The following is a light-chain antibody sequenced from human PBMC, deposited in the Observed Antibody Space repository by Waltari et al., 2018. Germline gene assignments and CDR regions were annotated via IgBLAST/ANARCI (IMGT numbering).Light chain of an antibody. CDR2: GAS. J-gene: IGKJ2*01. CDR3: QQYGSSVMYT. V-gene: IGKV3-20*01. CDR1: QSLTRRY. Sequence: DIVLTQSPGTLSLSPGDRATLSCRASQSLTRRYLAWYQQKPGQPPRLLLYGASSRAAGIPDWCSGSGSGTEFTLTISRLEPEDFAVYYCQQYGSSVMYTFGQGTKLEIK.